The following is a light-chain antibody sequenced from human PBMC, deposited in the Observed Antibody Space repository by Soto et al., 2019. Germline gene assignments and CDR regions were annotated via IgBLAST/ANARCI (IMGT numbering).Light chain of an antibody. Sequence: EIALTQSPATLSLSPGERATLSGRASQSIRSERLAWYQQKPGQAPRLLISDASNRATGIPARFSGSGSGTDFTLTISSLEPEDFAVYYCHQRQYWPPITFGQGTRLEIK. V-gene: IGKV3-11*01. CDR1: QSIRSER. CDR3: HQRQYWPPIT. CDR2: DAS. J-gene: IGKJ5*01.